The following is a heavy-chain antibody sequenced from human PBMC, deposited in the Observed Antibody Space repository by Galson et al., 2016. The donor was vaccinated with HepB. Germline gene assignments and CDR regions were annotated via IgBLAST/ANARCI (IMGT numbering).Heavy chain of an antibody. Sequence: SVKVSCKASGYSFTGYYMHWVRQAPGQGLEWMGMINPSDGSTTYTQKFLGRVTMTRDMSTSTVYMELRSLRSEDTAVYYCARVKWLRSPFDMWGQGTMVTVSS. D-gene: IGHD5-12*01. J-gene: IGHJ3*02. V-gene: IGHV1-46*03. CDR1: GYSFTGYY. CDR2: INPSDGST. CDR3: ARVKWLRSPFDM.